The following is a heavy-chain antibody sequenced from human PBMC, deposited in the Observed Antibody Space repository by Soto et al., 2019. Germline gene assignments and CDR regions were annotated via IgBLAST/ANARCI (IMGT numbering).Heavy chain of an antibody. CDR1: GGSFSGYY. Sequence: QVQLQQWGAGLLKPSETLSLTCAVYGGSFSGYYWSWIRQPPGKGLEWIGEINHSGSTNYNPSLKSRVTISVDTSKNQFSLKLSSVTAADTAVYYCARGPGGYQLSWLGYHYMDVWGKGTTVTVSS. V-gene: IGHV4-34*01. D-gene: IGHD3-16*01. J-gene: IGHJ6*03. CDR3: ARGPGGYQLSWLGYHYMDV. CDR2: INHSGST.